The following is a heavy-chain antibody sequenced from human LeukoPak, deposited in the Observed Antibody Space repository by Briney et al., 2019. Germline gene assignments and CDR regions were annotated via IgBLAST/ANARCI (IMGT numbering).Heavy chain of an antibody. CDR3: AKFPRITMVRGVTPDAY. D-gene: IGHD3-10*01. CDR1: GFTFSNCA. V-gene: IGHV3-30*02. Sequence: GGSLRLSCAASGFTFSNCAMHWVRVRQAPGKGLEWVASIRYDGSNKYYADSVKGRFTISRDNSKNTLYLQMNSLRAEDTAVYYCAKFPRITMVRGVTPDAYWGQGTLVTVSS. J-gene: IGHJ4*02. CDR2: IRYDGSNK.